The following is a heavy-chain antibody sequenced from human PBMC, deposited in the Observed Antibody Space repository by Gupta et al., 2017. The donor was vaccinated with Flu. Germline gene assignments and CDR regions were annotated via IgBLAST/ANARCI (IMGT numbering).Heavy chain of an antibody. CDR3: VASSVARRGDF. CDR2: VKTDGSST. V-gene: IGHV3-74*01. Sequence: EVQLVESGGGLVQPGGSLRLSCAASGSIFSNYSLHWVRLTPGKGLMWVSSVKTDGSSTAYADSVKGRFTISRDNAKNTLYLQMNSLRAEDTAVFYCVASSVARRGDFWGRGTLVTVSS. D-gene: IGHD2-15*01. CDR1: GSIFSNYS. J-gene: IGHJ4*02.